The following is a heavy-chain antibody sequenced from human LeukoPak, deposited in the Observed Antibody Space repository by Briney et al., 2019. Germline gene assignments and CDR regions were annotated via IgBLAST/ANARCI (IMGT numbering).Heavy chain of an antibody. D-gene: IGHD2-2*01. CDR1: GSTFSSYE. V-gene: IGHV3-48*03. CDR3: ARDAEYCSSTSCNGGGYYYYGMDV. Sequence: TGRSQRLSCAASGSTFSSYEMNWVSHEPGKGLEWDSYISRSVRTINYADSVKGRLSISRDNDKSSLYLQMNSLRAEDTAVYYCARDAEYCSSTSCNGGGYYYYGMDVWGKGTTVTVSS. J-gene: IGHJ6*04. CDR2: ISRSVRTI.